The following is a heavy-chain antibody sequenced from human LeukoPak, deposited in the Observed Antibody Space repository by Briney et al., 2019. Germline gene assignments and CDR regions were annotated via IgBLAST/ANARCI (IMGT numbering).Heavy chain of an antibody. Sequence: GGSLRLSCAASGFTFSSYGMHWVRQAPGKGLELVSSFSGGAGGTFYADSVKGRFTISRDNSKNTLYLQMNSLRAEDTAVYYCAKGGYSISRSYFDYWGRGALVTVSS. CDR1: GFTFSSYG. D-gene: IGHD1-26*01. CDR2: FSGGAGGT. CDR3: AKGGYSISRSYFDY. J-gene: IGHJ4*02. V-gene: IGHV3-23*01.